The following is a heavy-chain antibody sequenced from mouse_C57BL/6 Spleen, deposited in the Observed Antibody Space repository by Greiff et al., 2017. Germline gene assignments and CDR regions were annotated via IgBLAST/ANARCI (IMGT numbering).Heavy chain of an antibody. Sequence: QVQLQQPGAELVKPGASVKLSCKASGYTFTSYWMHWVKQRPGRGLEWIGRIDPSNGGTNYNEKFKSKATLTVDKSSSTAYMQLSSLTSEDSAVYYCARTTVVAEYAMDYWGQGTSVTVSS. J-gene: IGHJ4*01. CDR3: ARTTVVAEYAMDY. CDR1: GYTFTSYW. D-gene: IGHD1-1*01. CDR2: IDPSNGGT. V-gene: IGHV1-72*01.